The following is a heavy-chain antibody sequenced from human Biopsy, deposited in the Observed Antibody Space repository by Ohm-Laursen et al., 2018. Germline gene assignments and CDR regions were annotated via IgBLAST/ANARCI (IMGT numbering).Heavy chain of an antibody. V-gene: IGHV3-7*01. Sequence: SLRLSCAASGFTLRSSWKTWVRQAPGKGLGWVAMIKQDGSEDYYVDSVKGRFTISRNNAQKSLDLQLNSLRAEDTAVYYCVRGRSMDVWGQGTTVTVSS. CDR1: GFTLRSSW. J-gene: IGHJ6*02. CDR2: IKQDGSED. CDR3: VRGRSMDV.